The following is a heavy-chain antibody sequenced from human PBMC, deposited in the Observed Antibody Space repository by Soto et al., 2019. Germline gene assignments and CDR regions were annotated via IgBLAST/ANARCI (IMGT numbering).Heavy chain of an antibody. CDR1: GGTFSSYA. Sequence: SVKVSCKASGGTFSSYAISWVRQAPGRGLEWMGGIIPIFGTANYAQKFQGRVTITADESTSTAYMELSSLRSEDTAVYYCARVGYSSSWTEYYFDYWGQGTLVTVSS. D-gene: IGHD6-13*01. J-gene: IGHJ4*02. CDR3: ARVGYSSSWTEYYFDY. CDR2: IIPIFGTA. V-gene: IGHV1-69*13.